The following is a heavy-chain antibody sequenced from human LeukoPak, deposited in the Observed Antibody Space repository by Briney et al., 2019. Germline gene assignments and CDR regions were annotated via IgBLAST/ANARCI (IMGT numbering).Heavy chain of an antibody. J-gene: IGHJ4*02. CDR3: AKDYVRSSGYYYRDY. CDR1: GFTFSRYS. V-gene: IGHV3-23*01. D-gene: IGHD3-22*01. Sequence: PGGSLRLSCLASGFTFSRYSMKWVRQAPGKGLEWVSAISGSGGSTYYADSVKGRFTISRDSSKNTLYLQMNSLRAEDTAVYYCAKDYVRSSGYYYRDYWGQGTLVTVSS. CDR2: ISGSGGST.